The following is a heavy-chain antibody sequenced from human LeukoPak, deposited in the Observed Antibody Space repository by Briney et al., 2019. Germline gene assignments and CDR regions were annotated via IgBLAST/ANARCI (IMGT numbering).Heavy chain of an antibody. CDR3: AKISVVVVPAARGGFDY. CDR1: GFTFSSYW. CDR2: ISGSGGST. J-gene: IGHJ4*02. D-gene: IGHD2-2*01. V-gene: IGHV3-23*01. Sequence: PGGSLRLSCAASGFTFSSYWMSWVRQAPGKGLEWVSAISGSGGSTYYADSVKGRFTISRDNSKNTLYLQMNSLRAEDTAVYYCAKISVVVVPAARGGFDYWGQGTLVTVSS.